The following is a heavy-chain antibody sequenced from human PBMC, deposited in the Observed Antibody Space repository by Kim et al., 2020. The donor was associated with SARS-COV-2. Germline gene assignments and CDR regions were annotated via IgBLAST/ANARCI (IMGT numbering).Heavy chain of an antibody. J-gene: IGHJ5*01. CDR2: ISAGGGTT. CDR3: AKRYCSGSGCYSGLDS. D-gene: IGHD2-15*01. V-gene: IGHV3-23*01. Sequence: GGSLRLSCAASGFTFSNYVMNWVRQAPGKGLECVSLISAGGGTTYYANSVRGRFTMSRDNSRNTVYLQMSSLRAEDTAVYYCAKRYCSGSGCYSGLDSWG. CDR1: GFTFSNYV.